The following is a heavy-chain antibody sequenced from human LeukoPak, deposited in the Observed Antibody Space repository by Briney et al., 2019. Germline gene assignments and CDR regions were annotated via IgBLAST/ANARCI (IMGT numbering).Heavy chain of an antibody. D-gene: IGHD2-2*01. CDR1: GGSISSSSYY. CDR2: LYYSGST. V-gene: IGHV4-39*01. CDR3: ARVRDIVVVPAAKVDY. J-gene: IGHJ4*02. Sequence: SETLSLTCTVSGGSISSSSYYWGWIRQPPGKGLEWSGSLYYSGSTYYNPSLKSRVTISVDTSKNQFSLKLSSVTAADTAVYYCARVRDIVVVPAAKVDYWGPGTLVTVSS.